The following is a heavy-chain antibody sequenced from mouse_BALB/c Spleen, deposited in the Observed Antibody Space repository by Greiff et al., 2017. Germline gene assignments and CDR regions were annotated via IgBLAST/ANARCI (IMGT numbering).Heavy chain of an antibody. CDR2: ISSGGSYT. J-gene: IGHJ4*01. CDR3: ARRYDGYWVGAMDD. CDR1: GFTFSSYG. Sequence: DVKLVESGRDLVKPGGSLKLSCAASGFTFSSYGMSWVRQTPDKRLEWVATISSGGSYTYYPDSVLGLFTISRDNAKNTRYLQMSSLKSEDTCMYYSARRYDGYWVGAMDDWGQGTSGSVSS. D-gene: IGHD2-3*01. V-gene: IGHV5-6*02.